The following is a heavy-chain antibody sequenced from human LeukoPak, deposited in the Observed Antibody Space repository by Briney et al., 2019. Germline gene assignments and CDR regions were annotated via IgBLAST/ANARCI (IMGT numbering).Heavy chain of an antibody. D-gene: IGHD6-19*01. CDR2: RSYDGSNK. CDR1: GFTFSSYA. J-gene: IGHJ3*02. Sequence: GGSLRLSCAASGFTFSSYAMHWVRQAPGKGLEWVAVRSYDGSNKYYADSVKGRFTISRDNSKNTLYLQMNSLRAEDTAVYYCARLTVAIDHRGAFDIWGQGTMVTVSS. CDR3: ARLTVAIDHRGAFDI. V-gene: IGHV3-30*04.